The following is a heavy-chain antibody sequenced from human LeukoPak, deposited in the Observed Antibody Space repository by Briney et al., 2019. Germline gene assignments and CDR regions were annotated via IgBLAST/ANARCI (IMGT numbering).Heavy chain of an antibody. J-gene: IGHJ5*02. CDR1: GGSISSYY. D-gene: IGHD3-10*01. V-gene: IGHV4-4*07. CDR3: AGERLLYWAHYGSGTVPWFDP. CDR2: IYTSGST. Sequence: SETLSLTCTVSGGSISSYYWSWIRQPAGKGLEWIGRIYTSGSTNYNPSLKSRVTMSVDTSKNQFSLKLSSVTAADTAVYYCAGERLLYWAHYGSGTVPWFDPWGQGTLVTVSS.